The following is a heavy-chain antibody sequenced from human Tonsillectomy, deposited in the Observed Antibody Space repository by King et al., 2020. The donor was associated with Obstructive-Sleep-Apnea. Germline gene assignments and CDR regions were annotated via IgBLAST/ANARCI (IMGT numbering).Heavy chain of an antibody. CDR2: IYPGDSDT. CDR1: GYSFATYW. Sequence: QLVQSGAEVKESGESLKISCKGSGYSFATYWIGWVRQMPGKGLEWMGIIYPGDSDTRYSPSFQGQVTISADKSFSTAYLQWSSLQASDTAMYYCARGYDRNYLDYWGQGTLVTVSS. V-gene: IGHV5-51*01. CDR3: ARGYDRNYLDY. J-gene: IGHJ4*02. D-gene: IGHD5-12*01.